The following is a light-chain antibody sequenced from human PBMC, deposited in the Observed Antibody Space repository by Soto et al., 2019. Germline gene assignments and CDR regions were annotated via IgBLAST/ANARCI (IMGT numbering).Light chain of an antibody. CDR2: GAS. CDR1: QSVSSN. J-gene: IGKJ1*01. Sequence: EIVMTQSPATLSVSPGERATLSCRASQSVSSNLAWYQQKPGQAPRLLIYGASTRATGTPDRFSGSGSGTDFTLTISRLEPEDFAVYFCQQYDNLSWTFGQGTKVDIK. V-gene: IGKV3D-15*01. CDR3: QQYDNLSWT.